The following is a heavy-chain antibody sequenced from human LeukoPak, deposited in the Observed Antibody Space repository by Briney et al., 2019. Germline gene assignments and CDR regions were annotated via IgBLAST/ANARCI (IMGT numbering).Heavy chain of an antibody. D-gene: IGHD2-8*01. J-gene: IGHJ4*02. CDR2: TYYMSKWYN. Sequence: KLSQTLSLTCAIPGDRVSSNSASCNWIRQSPSRGLEWLGRTYYMSKWYNDYAVSVKSRITITPDTSKNQFSLQLNSVTPEDTAVYYCARDTVLMVYAMGEFDYWGQGTLVTVSS. V-gene: IGHV6-1*01. CDR1: GDRVSSNSAS. CDR3: ARDTVLMVYAMGEFDY.